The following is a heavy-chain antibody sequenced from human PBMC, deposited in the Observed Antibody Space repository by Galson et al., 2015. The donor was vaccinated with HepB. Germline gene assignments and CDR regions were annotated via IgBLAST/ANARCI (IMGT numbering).Heavy chain of an antibody. Sequence: SVKVSCKASGYTFTSYGISWVRQAPGQGLEWMGWISAYNGNTNYAQKLQGRVTMTTDTSTSTAYMELRSLRSDDTAVYYCARGGYCSGGSCYAGRVDYWGQGTLVTVSS. D-gene: IGHD2-15*01. CDR3: ARGGYCSGGSCYAGRVDY. CDR1: GYTFTSYG. V-gene: IGHV1-18*01. J-gene: IGHJ4*02. CDR2: ISAYNGNT.